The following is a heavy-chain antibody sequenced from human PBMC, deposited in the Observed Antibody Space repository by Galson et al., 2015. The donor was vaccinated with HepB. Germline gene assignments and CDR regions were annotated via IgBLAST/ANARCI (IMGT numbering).Heavy chain of an antibody. D-gene: IGHD2-8*01. J-gene: IGHJ6*03. CDR1: GFTFSSYA. V-gene: IGHV3-30-3*01. CDR2: ISYDGSNK. Sequence: SLRLSCAASGFTFSSYAMHWVRQAPGEGLEWVAVISYDGSNKYYADSVKGRFTISRDNSKNTLYLQMNSLRAEDTAVYYCARDFRFLPDIVLMVYAINYYYMDVWGKGTTVTVSS. CDR3: ARDFRFLPDIVLMVYAINYYYMDV.